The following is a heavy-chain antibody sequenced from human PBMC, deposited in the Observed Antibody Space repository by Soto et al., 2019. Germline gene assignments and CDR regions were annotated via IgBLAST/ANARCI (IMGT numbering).Heavy chain of an antibody. CDR2: IYYSGST. Sequence: PSETLSLTCTVSGGSISSYYWSWIRQPPGKGLEWIGYIYYSGSTNYNPSLKSRVTISVDTSKNQFSLRLSAVTAADTAVYYCARYCTHGACSNPFSYSGMAGWGQGAPVPVSS. CDR1: GGSISSYY. D-gene: IGHD2-8*01. V-gene: IGHV4-59*08. CDR3: ARYCTHGACSNPFSYSGMAG. J-gene: IGHJ6*02.